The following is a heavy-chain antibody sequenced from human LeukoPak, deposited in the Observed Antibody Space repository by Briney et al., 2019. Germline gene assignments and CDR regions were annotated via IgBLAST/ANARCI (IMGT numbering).Heavy chain of an antibody. CDR3: AKGRGTAVTSAANY. CDR1: GFTFSSYW. D-gene: IGHD4-17*01. J-gene: IGHJ4*02. Sequence: PGGSLRLSCVASGFTFSSYWMHWVRQAPGKGLVWVSRINSDGSSTGYADSVKGRFTISRDNAKNTLYLQMNSLRAEDTAVYYCAKGRGTAVTSAANYWGQGTLVTVSS. V-gene: IGHV3-74*01. CDR2: INSDGSST.